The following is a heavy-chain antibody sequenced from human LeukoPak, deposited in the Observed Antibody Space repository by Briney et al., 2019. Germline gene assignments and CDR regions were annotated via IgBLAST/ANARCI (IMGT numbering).Heavy chain of an antibody. J-gene: IGHJ4*02. D-gene: IGHD6-19*01. CDR2: ISGSGITK. V-gene: IGHV3-23*01. CDR1: GLPFGTYA. Sequence: GGSLRLSCAASGLPFGTYAISWVRQAPGKGLEWVSGISGSGITKYYADSVKGRFTISRDNSKNTLYLQMNSLRAEDTAVYYCAKVGISSSGWPFDYWGQGTLVTVSS. CDR3: AKVGISSSGWPFDY.